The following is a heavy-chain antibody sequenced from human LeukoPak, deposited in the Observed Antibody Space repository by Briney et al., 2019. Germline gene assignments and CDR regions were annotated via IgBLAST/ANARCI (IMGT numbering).Heavy chain of an antibody. V-gene: IGHV1-18*01. CDR3: ARAFVIAAAGRLGY. CDR2: ISAYNGNT. J-gene: IGHJ4*02. CDR1: GYTFTSYG. D-gene: IGHD6-13*01. Sequence: GATVKVSCKASGYTFTSYGISWVRQAPGQGLEWMGWISAYNGNTNYAQKLQGRVTMTTDTSTSTAYMELRSLRSDDTAVYYCARAFVIAAAGRLGYWGQGTLVTVSS.